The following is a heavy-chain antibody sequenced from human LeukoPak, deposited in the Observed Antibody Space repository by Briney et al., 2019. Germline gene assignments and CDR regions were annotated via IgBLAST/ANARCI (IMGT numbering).Heavy chain of an antibody. J-gene: IGHJ4*02. CDR2: VNPNSGFT. D-gene: IGHD2-2*01. CDR3: ARLADCSSSSCRSFDY. CDR1: GYPFTGYY. V-gene: IGHV1-2*02. Sequence: ASVKVSCKASGYPFTGYYLHWVRQAPGQGLEWMGWVNPNSGFTNYAQKFQGRVTMTRDTSISTAYMELSRLRSDDTAVYYCARLADCSSSSCRSFDYWGQGTLVTVSS.